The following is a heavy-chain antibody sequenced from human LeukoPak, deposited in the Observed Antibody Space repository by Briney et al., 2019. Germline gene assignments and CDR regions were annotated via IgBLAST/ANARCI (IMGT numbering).Heavy chain of an antibody. D-gene: IGHD3-10*01. CDR2: ISSSSSYI. J-gene: IGHJ5*02. CDR3: ARDLTVVRGDLWFDP. V-gene: IGHV3-21*01. CDR1: GFTFSSYS. Sequence: PGGSLILSCAASGFTFSSYSMNWVRQAPGKGLEWVSSISSSSSYIYYADSVKGRFTISRDNAKNSLYLQMNSLRAEDTAVYYCARDLTVVRGDLWFDPWGQGTLVTVSS.